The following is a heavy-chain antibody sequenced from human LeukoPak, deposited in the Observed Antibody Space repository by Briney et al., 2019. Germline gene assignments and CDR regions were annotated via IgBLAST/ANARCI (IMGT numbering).Heavy chain of an antibody. CDR3: VRSGSYYIGFYFDY. Sequence: PGGSLRLSCAASGFTFSSYWMSWVRQAPGKGLEWVANIKQDGSEKYYVDSVKGRFTISRDNAKNSLYLQMNSLRAEDTAVYYCVRSGSYYIGFYFDYWGQGTQVTVSS. J-gene: IGHJ4*02. CDR1: GFTFSSYW. CDR2: IKQDGSEK. V-gene: IGHV3-7*01. D-gene: IGHD1-26*01.